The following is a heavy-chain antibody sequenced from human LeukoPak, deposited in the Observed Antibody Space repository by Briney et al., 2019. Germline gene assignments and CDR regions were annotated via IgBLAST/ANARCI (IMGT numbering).Heavy chain of an antibody. CDR3: AREGTYSYGYQNCDY. D-gene: IGHD5-18*01. V-gene: IGHV1-69*13. Sequence: GASVKVSCKASGGTFSSYAISWVRQAPGQGLEWMGGIIPIFGTANYAQKFQGRVTITADESTSTAYMELSSLRSEDTAVYYCAREGTYSYGYQNCDYWGQGTLVTVSS. CDR2: IIPIFGTA. CDR1: GGTFSSYA. J-gene: IGHJ4*02.